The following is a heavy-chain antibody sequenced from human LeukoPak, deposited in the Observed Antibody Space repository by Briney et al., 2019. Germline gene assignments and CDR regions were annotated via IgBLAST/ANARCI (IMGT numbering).Heavy chain of an antibody. D-gene: IGHD2-21*01. Sequence: GGSLRLSCAASGFTFSSYAMHWVRQAPGKGLEYVSAISSNGGSTYYANSVKGRFTISRDNSKNTLYLQMGSLRAEDMAVYYCAREGDFIGLGFFDYWGQGTLVTVSS. CDR2: ISSNGGST. CDR3: AREGDFIGLGFFDY. V-gene: IGHV3-64*01. J-gene: IGHJ4*02. CDR1: GFTFSSYA.